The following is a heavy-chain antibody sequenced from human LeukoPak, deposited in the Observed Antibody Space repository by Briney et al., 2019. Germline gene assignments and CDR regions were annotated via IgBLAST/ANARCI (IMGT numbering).Heavy chain of an antibody. CDR1: GFTFSNAW. CDR3: HYPPGDSDY. CDR2: VKRKSDGGTT. J-gene: IGHJ4*02. V-gene: IGHV3-15*01. Sequence: PGGSLRLSCAASGFTFSNAWMSWVRQAPGKGLEWVGRVKRKSDGGTTDYAAPVKGRFTISRDDSKDTVYLQMNSLKTEDTAVYFCHYPPGDSDYWGQGTLVTVSS. D-gene: IGHD7-27*01.